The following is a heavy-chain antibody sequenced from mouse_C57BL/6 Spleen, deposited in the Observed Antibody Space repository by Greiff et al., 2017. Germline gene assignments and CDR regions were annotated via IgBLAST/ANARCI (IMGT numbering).Heavy chain of an antibody. CDR3: AYYDYDWYFDV. V-gene: IGHV1-64*01. Sequence: QVQLQQSGAELVKPGASVKLSCKASGYTFTSYWMHWVKQRPGQGLEWIGMIHPNSGSTNYNEKFKSKATLTVDKSSSTAYMQLSSLTSEDSAVYYCAYYDYDWYFDVWGTGTTVTVSS. CDR1: GYTFTSYW. D-gene: IGHD2-4*01. CDR2: IHPNSGST. J-gene: IGHJ1*03.